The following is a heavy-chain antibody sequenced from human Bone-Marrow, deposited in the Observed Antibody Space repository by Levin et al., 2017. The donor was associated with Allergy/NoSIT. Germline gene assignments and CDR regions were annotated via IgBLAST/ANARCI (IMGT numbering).Heavy chain of an antibody. D-gene: IGHD4-17*01. CDR1: GFPFSSYA. CDR3: AKDRLGEMTTVTTHWFDP. Sequence: LSLTCAASGFPFSSYAMSWARQAPGKGLEWVSSLSGSGDSTYYADSVKGRFTISRDNSKNTLYLQMNSLRAEDTAVYYCAKDRLGEMTTVTTHWFDPWGQGTLVTVSS. J-gene: IGHJ5*02. V-gene: IGHV3-23*01. CDR2: LSGSGDST.